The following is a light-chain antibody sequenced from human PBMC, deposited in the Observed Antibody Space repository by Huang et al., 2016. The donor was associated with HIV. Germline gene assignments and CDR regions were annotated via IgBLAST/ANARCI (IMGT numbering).Light chain of an antibody. CDR3: QQRSHWPPRYVT. CDR1: QSVSSY. CDR2: DAS. V-gene: IGKV3-11*01. J-gene: IGKJ1*01. Sequence: EIVLTQSPATLSLSPGERATLSCRASQSVSSYLAGYQQKPGQAPRLLIYDASNRAAGIPARFRGSGSGTDFTLTISSLEPEDFAVYYCQQRSHWPPRYVTFGQGTKVEIK.